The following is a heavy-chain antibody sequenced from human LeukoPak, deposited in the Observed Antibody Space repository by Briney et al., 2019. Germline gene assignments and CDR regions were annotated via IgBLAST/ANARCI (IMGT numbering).Heavy chain of an antibody. CDR1: GYSFTSYW. V-gene: IGHV5-51*01. D-gene: IGHD4-17*01. CDR3: ARATDDYGDYHPMDY. Sequence: GESLKISCKGSGYSFTSYWIGWVRQMPGKGLEWMGIIYPGDSDTRYSPSFQGQVTISADKSISTAYLQWNSLKASDTAMYYCARATDDYGDYHPMDYWGQGTLVTVSS. CDR2: IYPGDSDT. J-gene: IGHJ4*02.